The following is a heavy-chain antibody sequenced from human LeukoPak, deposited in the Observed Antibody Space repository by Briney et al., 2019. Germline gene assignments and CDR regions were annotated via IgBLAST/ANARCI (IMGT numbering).Heavy chain of an antibody. V-gene: IGHV3-21*04. CDR1: GFTFSSYS. D-gene: IGHD1-26*01. CDR2: ISSSSSYI. CDR3: ARVGSVEWELLGYFDY. J-gene: IGHJ4*02. Sequence: GGSLRLSCAASGFTFSSYSMNWVRQAPGKGLEWVSSISSSSSYIYYADSVKGRFTISRDNAKNSLYLQMNSLRAEDTAVYYCARVGSVEWELLGYFDYWGQGTLVTVSS.